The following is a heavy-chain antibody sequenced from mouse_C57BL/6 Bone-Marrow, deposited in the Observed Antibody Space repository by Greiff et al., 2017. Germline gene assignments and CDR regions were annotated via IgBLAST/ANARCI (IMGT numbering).Heavy chain of an antibody. D-gene: IGHD2-2*01. CDR2: IWSGGST. CDR3: VRNGGYVYAMDD. V-gene: IGHV2-2*01. J-gene: IGHJ4*01. Sequence: QVQLQQSGPGLVQPSQSLSITCTVSGFSLTSYGVHWVRQSPGKGLEWLGVIWSGGSTDYNAAFISRLTISKDNSKSKVFFKRNSMQADDTAIYYCVRNGGYVYAMDDWGQGTSVTVSS. CDR1: GFSLTSYG.